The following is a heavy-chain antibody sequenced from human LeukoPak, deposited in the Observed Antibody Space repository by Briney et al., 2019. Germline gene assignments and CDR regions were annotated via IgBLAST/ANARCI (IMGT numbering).Heavy chain of an antibody. D-gene: IGHD5-12*01. CDR3: ARSQYSGYDRGRFDY. Sequence: PSQTLSLTCTVSGDVISSGYYWSWIRQPPGKGLEWIGYIYHSGSTYYNPSLKSRVTISVDTSKNQFSLKLSSVTAADTAVYYCARSQYSGYDRGRFDYWGQGTLVTVSS. V-gene: IGHV4-30-2*05. J-gene: IGHJ4*02. CDR1: GDVISSGYY. CDR2: IYHSGST.